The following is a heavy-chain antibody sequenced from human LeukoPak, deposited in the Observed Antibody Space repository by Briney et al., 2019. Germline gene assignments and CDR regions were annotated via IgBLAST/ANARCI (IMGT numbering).Heavy chain of an antibody. D-gene: IGHD3-10*01. CDR2: IYHSGST. CDR3: ARDQNYGSGSYYTENWFDP. CDR1: GGSISSGGYS. J-gene: IGHJ5*02. V-gene: IGHV4-30-2*01. Sequence: SQTLSLTCAVSGGSISSGGYSWSWIRQPPGKGLEWIGYIYHSGSTYYNPSLKSRVTISVDTSKNQFSLKLSSVTAADTAVYYCARDQNYGSGSYYTENWFDPWGQGTLVTVSS.